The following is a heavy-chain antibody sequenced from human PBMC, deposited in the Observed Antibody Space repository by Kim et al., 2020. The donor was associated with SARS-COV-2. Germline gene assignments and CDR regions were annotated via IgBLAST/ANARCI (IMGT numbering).Heavy chain of an antibody. CDR2: IWHDGSQK. D-gene: IGHD6-19*01. CDR1: GFIFSNYG. Sequence: GGSLRLSCAASGFIFSNYGMHWVRQAPGKGLEWVAVIWHDGSQKYYADSVRGRFTISRDNSKNMVYLQMNSLRTEDTAVYHCARLTSDWSIDYWGQGTLVTVSS. V-gene: IGHV3-33*01. J-gene: IGHJ4*02. CDR3: ARLTSDWSIDY.